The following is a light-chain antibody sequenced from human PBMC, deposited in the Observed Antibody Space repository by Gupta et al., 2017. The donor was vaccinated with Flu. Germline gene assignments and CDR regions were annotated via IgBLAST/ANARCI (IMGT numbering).Light chain of an antibody. CDR2: GAS. V-gene: IGKV3-20*01. CDR1: QTVSSTY. Sequence: ELVLTQSPGTLSFSPGERATLYCRASQTVSSTYLAWYQQNPGQAPRLLIYGASTSATGVPARFSGSGSATDFTLTITTLDREDFAVYYCQQDGNSPSTFGQGTKLEIQ. J-gene: IGKJ2*01. CDR3: QQDGNSPST.